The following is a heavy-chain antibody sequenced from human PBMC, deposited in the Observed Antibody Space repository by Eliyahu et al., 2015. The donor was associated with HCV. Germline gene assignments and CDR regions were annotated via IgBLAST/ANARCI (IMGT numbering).Heavy chain of an antibody. J-gene: IGHJ6*02. CDR1: GGSFXTXG. CDR2: FVPIFGTA. Sequence: QVQLVQSGAQVKKPGSSMKVSCKASGGSFXTXGLSWVRQAPGQGREWXGGFVPIFGTAYYAQKFQGRATFTADVSTTTAYMELNRLTSDDTAVYFCAGPGELTFFYAMAVWGQGTSVIVSS. D-gene: IGHD3-16*02. CDR3: AGPGELTFFYAMAV. V-gene: IGHV1-69*01.